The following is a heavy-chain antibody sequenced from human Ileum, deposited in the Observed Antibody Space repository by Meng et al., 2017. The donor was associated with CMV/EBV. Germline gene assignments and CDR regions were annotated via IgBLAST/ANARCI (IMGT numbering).Heavy chain of an antibody. CDR3: ARDLFSPGGNSCFDY. J-gene: IGHJ4*02. CDR2: INLWNGNI. D-gene: IGHD3-16*01. CDR1: GYIFNKHG. V-gene: IGHV1-18*01. Sequence: ASVKVSCKASGYIFNKHGINWVRQAPGQGLEWMGWINLWNGNIEYAQKFQGRITVTTDASTSTAYMELRSLTSDDTAVYYCARDLFSPGGNSCFDYWGQG.